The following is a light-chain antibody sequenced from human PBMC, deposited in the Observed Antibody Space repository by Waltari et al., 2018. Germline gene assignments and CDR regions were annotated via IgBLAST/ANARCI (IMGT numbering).Light chain of an antibody. CDR3: QQYYNTPLT. Sequence: DIVMTLSPESLAVSLGERATINCKTSESVLYSSNNKNHLAWYQQKPGQPPKLLLYWASTRKSGVPERFSGSGSETDFTLTVTSLQAEDVAVYYCQQYYNTPLTFGGGTKVEIK. CDR2: WAS. V-gene: IGKV4-1*01. J-gene: IGKJ4*01. CDR1: ESVLYSSNNKNH.